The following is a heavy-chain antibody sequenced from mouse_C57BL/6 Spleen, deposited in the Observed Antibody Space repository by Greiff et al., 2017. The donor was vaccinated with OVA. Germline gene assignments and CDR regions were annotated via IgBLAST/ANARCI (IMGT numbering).Heavy chain of an antibody. CDR3: ARERDGKDYFDY. J-gene: IGHJ2*01. CDR2: ISGGGGNT. V-gene: IGHV5-9*01. D-gene: IGHD2-1*01. CDR1: GFTFSSYT. Sequence: EVKLMESGGGLVKPGGSLKLSCAASGFTFSSYTMSWVRQTPEKRLEWVATISGGGGNTYYPDSVKGRFTISRDNAKNTLYLQMSSLRSEDTALDDCARERDGKDYFDYWGQGTTLTVSS.